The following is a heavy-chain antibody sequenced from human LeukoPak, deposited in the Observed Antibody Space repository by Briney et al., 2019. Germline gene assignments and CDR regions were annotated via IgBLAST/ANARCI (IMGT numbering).Heavy chain of an antibody. CDR3: AAFGPFYYGSGRSKGGEL. Sequence: ASVKVCCTAPGNTFTIYYIHWVRQAPGQGLEWMGWINPDSGGTNYAQKFQGRVTMTRDMSISTAYMELSRLRSDDTAVFFCAAFGPFYYGSGRSKGGELWGQRCLVTVSS. V-gene: IGHV1-2*02. CDR2: INPDSGGT. CDR1: GNTFTIYY. D-gene: IGHD3-10*01. J-gene: IGHJ4*02.